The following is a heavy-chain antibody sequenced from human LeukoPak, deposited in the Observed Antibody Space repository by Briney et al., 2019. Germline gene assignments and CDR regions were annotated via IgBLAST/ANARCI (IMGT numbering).Heavy chain of an antibody. V-gene: IGHV3-23*01. Sequence: GGSLRLSCAASGFTFSSYAMSWVRQAPGKGLEWVSAISGSGGSTYYADSVKGRFTISRDNSKNTLYLQMDSLRAEDTAVYHCAKGFSSGWYGYWGQGTLVTVSS. CDR2: ISGSGGST. CDR3: AKGFSSGWYGY. CDR1: GFTFSSYA. D-gene: IGHD6-19*01. J-gene: IGHJ4*02.